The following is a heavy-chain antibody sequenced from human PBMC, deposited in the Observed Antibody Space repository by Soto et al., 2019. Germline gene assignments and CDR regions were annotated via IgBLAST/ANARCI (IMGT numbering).Heavy chain of an antibody. V-gene: IGHV4-31*03. CDR1: GGYINSGRYF. J-gene: IGHJ4*02. CDR3: ATKGSRDPSNIAY. CDR2: IYRSGAT. Sequence: QVQLQESGPGLVRPSQTLSLTCSVSGGYINSGRYFWISIRQHPGKGLQWFGYIYRSGATYYNPSLKSRVTQSVDTSAHQFSLKLISLTAADTAIYYCATKGSRDPSNIAYWGQGTLVTVAS. D-gene: IGHD2-15*01.